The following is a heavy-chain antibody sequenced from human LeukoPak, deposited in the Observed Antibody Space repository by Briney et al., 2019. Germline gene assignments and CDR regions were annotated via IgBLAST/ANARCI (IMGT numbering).Heavy chain of an antibody. CDR3: ARPRSGSFDAFDI. Sequence: GGSLRLSSAASGFTVSSNYMSWVRQAPGKGLEWVSIIYSGGSTYYADSVKGRFTVSRDNSKNTLYLQMNSLRAEDTAVYYCARPRSGSFDAFDIWGQGTMVSISS. D-gene: IGHD1-26*01. CDR1: GFTVSSNY. V-gene: IGHV3-53*01. J-gene: IGHJ3*02. CDR2: IYSGGST.